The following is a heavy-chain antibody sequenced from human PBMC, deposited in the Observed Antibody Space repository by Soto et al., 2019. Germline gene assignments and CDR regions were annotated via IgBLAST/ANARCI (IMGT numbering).Heavy chain of an antibody. V-gene: IGHV3-30*03. CDR3: AVGGGAFDY. CDR1: GFTFSSYG. CDR2: ISYDGSNK. Sequence: QVQLVESGGGVVQPGRSLRLSCAASGFTFSSYGMHWVRQAPGKGLEWVAVISYDGSNKYYADSVKGRFTISRDNSKNTLYLQMNSLRAEDTAVYYCAVGGGAFDYWGQGTLVTVSS. J-gene: IGHJ4*02.